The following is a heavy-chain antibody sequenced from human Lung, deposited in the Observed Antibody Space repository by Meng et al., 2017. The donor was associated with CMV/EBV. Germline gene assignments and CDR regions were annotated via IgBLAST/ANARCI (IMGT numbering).Heavy chain of an antibody. CDR1: GFSFSTFT. Sequence: RGSXRLXCAASGFSFSTFTMGWVRQAQGKGLEWVSTVDVNGGATFYSDSVKGRFTISRDTSENTLYLQMNSLRVDDTALYYCAKGVTSGALYRAFDLLGQGXKVTVSS. V-gene: IGHV3-23*01. D-gene: IGHD2-15*01. J-gene: IGHJ3*01. CDR2: VDVNGGAT. CDR3: AKGVTSGALYRAFDL.